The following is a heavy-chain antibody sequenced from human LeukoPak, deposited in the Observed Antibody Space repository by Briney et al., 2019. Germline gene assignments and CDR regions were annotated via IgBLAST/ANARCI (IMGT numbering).Heavy chain of an antibody. D-gene: IGHD5-12*01. V-gene: IGHV1-2*02. CDR3: AREIVATTNYYYYGMDV. Sequence: RASVKVSCKASGYTFTGYYMHWVRQAPGQGLEWMGWINPNSGGTNYAQKIQGRVTMTRDTSISTAYMELSRLRSDDTAVYYCAREIVATTNYYYYGMDVWGQGTTVTVSS. J-gene: IGHJ6*02. CDR2: INPNSGGT. CDR1: GYTFTGYY.